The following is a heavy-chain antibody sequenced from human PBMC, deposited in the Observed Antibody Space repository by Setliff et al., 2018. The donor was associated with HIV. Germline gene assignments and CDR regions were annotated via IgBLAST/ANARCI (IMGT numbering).Heavy chain of an antibody. CDR2: IKQDGSEI. CDR1: GFTFSNYG. D-gene: IGHD2-2*01. CDR3: AKAGASTSPAHAHMDV. V-gene: IGHV3-7*04. Sequence: LRLSCSASGFTFSNYGMHWVRQAPGKGLEWVANIKQDGSEIHYVDSVKGRFTISRDNAKNSLYLQMNSLKTEDTAVYHCAKAGASTSPAHAHMDVWGQGTTVTVSS. J-gene: IGHJ6*02.